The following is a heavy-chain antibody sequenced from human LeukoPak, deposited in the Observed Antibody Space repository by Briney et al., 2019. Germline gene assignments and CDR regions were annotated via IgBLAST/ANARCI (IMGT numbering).Heavy chain of an antibody. CDR2: IYRSGST. V-gene: IGHV4-30-2*01. D-gene: IGHD5-24*01. CDR1: GGSISSGGYC. Sequence: PSQTLSLTCAVSGGSISSGGYCWSWIRQPPGKGLEWIGYIYRSGSTYYNPSLKSRVTISVDRSKNQFSLKLSSVTAADTAVYYCARSNGYNSPFDYWAREPWSPSPQ. CDR3: ARSNGYNSPFDY. J-gene: IGHJ4*02.